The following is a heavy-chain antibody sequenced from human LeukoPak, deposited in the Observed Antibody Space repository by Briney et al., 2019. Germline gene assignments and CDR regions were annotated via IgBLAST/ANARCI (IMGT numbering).Heavy chain of an antibody. V-gene: IGHV1-46*01. D-gene: IGHD2-2*01. CDR3: ARQKPSHVVVVPAALDY. CDR1: GYTFTSYY. CDR2: INPNGGGT. Sequence: ASVKVSCKASGYTFTSYYMHWVRQAPGQGLEWMGIINPNGGGTSHAQKFQGRVTMTRDTSTTTFYMELSGLKSEDTAVYYCARQKPSHVVVVPAALDYWGQGTLVTVSS. J-gene: IGHJ4*02.